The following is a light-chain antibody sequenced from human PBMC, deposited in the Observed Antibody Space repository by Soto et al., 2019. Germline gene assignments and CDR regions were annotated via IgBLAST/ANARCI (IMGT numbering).Light chain of an antibody. CDR3: HQRHNWIT. CDR2: DAS. Sequence: TLLTQSPATLSWSPGEVAAISCRASQSAGSYLGWYQQKPGQAPRLLIYDASNRATGIPARFSGSGFGTDFTLTISSLEPEDFAGYYCHQRHNWITFGQGGHNWRL. J-gene: IGKJ5*01. CDR1: QSAGSY. V-gene: IGKV3-11*01.